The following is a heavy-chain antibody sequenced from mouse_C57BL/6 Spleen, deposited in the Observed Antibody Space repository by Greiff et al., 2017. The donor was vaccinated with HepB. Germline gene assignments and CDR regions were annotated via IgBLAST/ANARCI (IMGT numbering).Heavy chain of an antibody. CDR3: TRDGGYVYHAWFAY. Sequence: EVMLVESGEGLVKPGWSLKLSCAASGFTFSSYAMSWVRQTPEKRLEWVAYISSGGDYIYYADTVKGRFTISRDNARKTLYLQRSSLTSEDTAMYYCTRDGGYVYHAWFAYWGQGTLVTVSA. V-gene: IGHV5-9-1*02. D-gene: IGHD2-2*01. CDR1: GFTFSSYA. CDR2: ISSGGDYI. J-gene: IGHJ3*01.